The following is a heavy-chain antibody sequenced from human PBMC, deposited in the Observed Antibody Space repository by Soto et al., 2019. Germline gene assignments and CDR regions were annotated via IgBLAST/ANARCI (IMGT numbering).Heavy chain of an antibody. D-gene: IGHD3-10*01. CDR2: IDSSGGT. Sequence: QVQLQESGPGLVKPSETLSLTCTVSDDSSSSYTWSWIRQPPGRRLECIGYIDSSGGTSYHPSLQSRVNISVDTSTKQVSLKLSSVTAADTAVYYCVRQGFGRLHGLVDVWGQGTTVTVSS. J-gene: IGHJ6*02. CDR3: VRQGFGRLHGLVDV. CDR1: DDSSSSYT. V-gene: IGHV4-59*08.